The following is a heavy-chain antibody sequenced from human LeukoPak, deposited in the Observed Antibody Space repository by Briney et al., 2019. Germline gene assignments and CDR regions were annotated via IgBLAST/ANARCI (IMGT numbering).Heavy chain of an antibody. Sequence: PGGSLRLSCAASGFDFDDYMMHRVRQVPGKGLEWVSLISWDGGTTNYADSVKGRFTISRDNSKNSLYFLMNDLTAEDTAFYYGARGGYGGVFDYWGQGTLVTASS. V-gene: IGHV3-43D*04. J-gene: IGHJ4*02. D-gene: IGHD4-23*01. CDR2: ISWDGGTT. CDR1: GFDFDDYM. CDR3: ARGGYGGVFDY.